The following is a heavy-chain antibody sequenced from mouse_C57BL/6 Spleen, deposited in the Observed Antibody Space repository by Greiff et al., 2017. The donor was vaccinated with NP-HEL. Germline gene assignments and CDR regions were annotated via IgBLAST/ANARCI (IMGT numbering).Heavy chain of an antibody. J-gene: IGHJ2*01. CDR1: GYTFTSYW. CDR2: IHPHSGST. Sequence: VQLQQPGAELVKPGASVKLSCKASGYTFTSYWMHWVKQRPGQGLEWIGMIHPHSGSTNYNEKFKSKATLTVDKSSSTAYMQLSSLTSEDSAVYYCARANGKETYFDYWGQGTTLTVSS. CDR3: ARANGKETYFDY. D-gene: IGHD1-2*01. V-gene: IGHV1-64*01.